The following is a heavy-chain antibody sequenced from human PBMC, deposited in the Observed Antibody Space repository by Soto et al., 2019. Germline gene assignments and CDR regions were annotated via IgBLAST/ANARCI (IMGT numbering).Heavy chain of an antibody. J-gene: IGHJ5*02. Sequence: PVGSVRLYCAASGFTFSSYAMSWVRQAPGKGLEWVSAISGSGGSTYYADSVKGRFTISRDNSKNTLYLQMNSLRAEDTAVYYCAKDNSVVVDNWFDPWGQGTLVTVSS. CDR2: ISGSGGST. V-gene: IGHV3-23*01. CDR3: AKDNSVVVDNWFDP. D-gene: IGHD2-2*01. CDR1: GFTFSSYA.